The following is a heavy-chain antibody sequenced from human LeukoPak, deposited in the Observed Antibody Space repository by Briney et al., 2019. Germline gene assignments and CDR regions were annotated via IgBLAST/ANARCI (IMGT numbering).Heavy chain of an antibody. CDR1: GGFISGSGHY. V-gene: IGHV4-31*03. CDR2: IHPGGSI. CDR3: STGGVTAKGGDS. D-gene: IGHD5-18*01. Sequence: SETLSLTCTVSGGFISGSGHYWTWTRQHPGEGLEWLGFIHPGGSIYYNPSLSGRLIISADTSKNQMSLKLSSVTAADTAVYYCSTGGVTAKGGDSWGQGTLVTVSS. J-gene: IGHJ4*02.